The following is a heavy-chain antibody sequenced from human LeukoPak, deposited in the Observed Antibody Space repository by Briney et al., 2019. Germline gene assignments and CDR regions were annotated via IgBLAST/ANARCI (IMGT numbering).Heavy chain of an antibody. CDR1: GYTFSDYY. CDR2: VNLDSGVT. D-gene: IGHD3-9*01. V-gene: IGHV1-2*02. J-gene: IGHJ2*01. Sequence: ASVRVSCKASGYTFSDYYMHWVRQAPGRGLEWMGCVNLDSGVTDYGQKFQGRITMTRDTSISTAYMDLSSLKSDDTGIYFCAREPIRVFDYFDLWGRGTLVTVSS. CDR3: AREPIRVFDYFDL.